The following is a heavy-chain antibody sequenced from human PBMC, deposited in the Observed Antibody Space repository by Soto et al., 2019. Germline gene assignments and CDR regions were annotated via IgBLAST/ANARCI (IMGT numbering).Heavy chain of an antibody. CDR1: GGSLSSGAYY. CDR3: ASENYFESSGPFDY. D-gene: IGHD3-22*01. V-gene: IGHV4-31*03. CDR2: IYYSGST. Sequence: QVQLQESGPGLVKPSQTLSLTCTVSGGSLSSGAYYWSWIRQHPGKGLEWIGYIYYSGSTYYNPSLERRVTLSVETSTKQSSLKVSSVTAADTAVYYCASENYFESSGPFDYWGPGTLVTVSS. J-gene: IGHJ4*02.